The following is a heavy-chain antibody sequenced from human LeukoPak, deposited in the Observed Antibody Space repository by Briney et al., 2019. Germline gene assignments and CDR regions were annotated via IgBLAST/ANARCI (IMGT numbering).Heavy chain of an antibody. Sequence: SETLSLTCAVYGGSFSGYYWSWIRQPPGKGLEWIGEINHSGSTNYNPSLKSRVTISVDTSKNQFSLKLSSVTAADTAVYYCARHSRLRYFDWLTEQYYFDYWGQGTLVTVSS. CDR1: GGSFSGYY. D-gene: IGHD3-9*01. J-gene: IGHJ4*02. CDR3: ARHSRLRYFDWLTEQYYFDY. V-gene: IGHV4-34*01. CDR2: INHSGST.